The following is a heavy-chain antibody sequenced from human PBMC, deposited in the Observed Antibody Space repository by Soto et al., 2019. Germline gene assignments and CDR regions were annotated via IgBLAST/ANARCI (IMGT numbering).Heavy chain of an antibody. CDR2: IIPIFGTA. V-gene: IGHV1-69*13. D-gene: IGHD6-19*01. J-gene: IGHJ2*01. CDR1: GGTFSSYA. Sequence: SVKVSCKXSGGTFSSYAISWVRQAPGQGLEWMGGIIPIFGTANYAQKFQGRVTITADESTSTAYMELSSLRSEDTAVYYCARQPNSSGWYPKLYWYFDLWGRGTLVTVSS. CDR3: ARQPNSSGWYPKLYWYFDL.